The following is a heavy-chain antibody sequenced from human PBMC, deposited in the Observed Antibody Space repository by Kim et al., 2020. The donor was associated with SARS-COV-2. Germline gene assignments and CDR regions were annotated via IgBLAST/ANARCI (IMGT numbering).Heavy chain of an antibody. CDR3: AGDRAARAGGLGNY. J-gene: IGHJ4*02. D-gene: IGHD6-6*01. V-gene: IGHV3-33*01. Sequence: ADSVKGRFTIARGNSKNTLYLQMNGLRAEDTGVYYCAGDRAARAGGLGNYWGQGTLVTVSS.